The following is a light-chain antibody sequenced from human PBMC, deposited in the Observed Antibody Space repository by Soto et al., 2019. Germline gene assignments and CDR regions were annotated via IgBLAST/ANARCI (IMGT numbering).Light chain of an antibody. CDR2: EVS. V-gene: IGLV2-14*01. J-gene: IGLJ2*01. Sequence: QSALTQPASVSGSPGQSITISCTATSSDVGVYNDVSWFQQRPGKAPKLMIFEVSNRPSGVSSRFSGPKSGNTASLTISGLQAEDEADYYCSSYTTSSALVFGGGTKVTVL. CDR1: SSDVGVYND. CDR3: SSYTTSSALV.